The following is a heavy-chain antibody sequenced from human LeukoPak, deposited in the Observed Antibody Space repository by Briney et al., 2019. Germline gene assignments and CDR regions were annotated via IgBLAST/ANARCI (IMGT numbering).Heavy chain of an antibody. V-gene: IGHV1-18*04. CDR3: ARDAGYSGYDEGYFDY. D-gene: IGHD5-12*01. CDR1: GYTFTSYG. CDR2: IIAYNGNT. Sequence: ASVKVSCKASGYTFTSYGISWVRQAPGQGLEWMGWIIAYNGNTNYAQKLQGRVTMTTDTSTSTAYMELRSLRSDDTAVYYCARDAGYSGYDEGYFDYWGQGTLVTVSS. J-gene: IGHJ4*02.